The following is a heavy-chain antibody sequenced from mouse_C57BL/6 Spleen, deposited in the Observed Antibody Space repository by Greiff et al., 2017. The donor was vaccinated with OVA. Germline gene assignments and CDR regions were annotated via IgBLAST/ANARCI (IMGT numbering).Heavy chain of an antibody. J-gene: IGHJ2*01. CDR3: ARRGLYDYSRYFDY. D-gene: IGHD2-4*01. Sequence: EVQLQQSGPELVKPGASVKISCKASGYSFTDYNMNWVKQSTGKSLEWIGVINPNYGTTSYNQKFKGKATLTVDQSSSTAYMQLNSLTSEDSAVYYCARRGLYDYSRYFDYWGQGTTLTVSS. CDR1: GYSFTDYN. V-gene: IGHV1-39*01. CDR2: INPNYGTT.